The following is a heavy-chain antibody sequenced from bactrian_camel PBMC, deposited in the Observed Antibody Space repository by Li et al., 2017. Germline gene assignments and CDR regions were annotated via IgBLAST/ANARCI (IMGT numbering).Heavy chain of an antibody. CDR3: GATKVRPFYESSWLADSDYLH. CDR2: IYTGVGLTVYGAT. CDR1: GNTAGVMS. D-gene: IGHD5*01. V-gene: IGHV3S54*01. Sequence: HVQLVESGGGSVQAGGSLKLSCAASGNTAGVMSMAWFRQAPGKEREGVAAIYTGVGLTVYGATYYADSVKDRFTISQDNEENTVYLQMSGLKPEDSAMYYCGATKVRPFYESSWLADSDYLHWGQGTQVTVS. J-gene: IGHJ4*01.